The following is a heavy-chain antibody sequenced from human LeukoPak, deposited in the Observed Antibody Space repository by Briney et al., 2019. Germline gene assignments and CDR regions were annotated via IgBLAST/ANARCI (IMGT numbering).Heavy chain of an antibody. V-gene: IGHV3-30-3*01. CDR2: IPHDGSNA. J-gene: IGHJ5*02. CDR1: GLTFTRNC. D-gene: IGHD3-3*01. CDR3: ATGSDFYYAS. Sequence: PGGSLRLSCVASGLTFTRNCMHWVRQAPGKGLEWVAAIPHDGSNAYYADSVKGRFTISRDDSKNTQYLQMNSLRIEDSAVYYCATGSDFYYASWGQGTLVTVSS.